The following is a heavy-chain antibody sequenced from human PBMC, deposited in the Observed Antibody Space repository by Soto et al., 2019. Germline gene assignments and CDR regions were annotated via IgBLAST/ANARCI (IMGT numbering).Heavy chain of an antibody. CDR2: ISSSSSYI. CDR1: GFTFSSYS. J-gene: IGHJ4*02. V-gene: IGHV3-21*01. CDR3: ARDRRIAVAGTGYFGY. Sequence: EVQLVESGGGLVKPGGSLRLSCAASGFTFSSYSMNWVRQAPGKGLEGVSSISSSSSYIYYADSVKGRFTISRDNAKNSLYLQMNSLRSEDTAVYYCARDRRIAVAGTGYFGYWGQGTLVTVSS. D-gene: IGHD6-19*01.